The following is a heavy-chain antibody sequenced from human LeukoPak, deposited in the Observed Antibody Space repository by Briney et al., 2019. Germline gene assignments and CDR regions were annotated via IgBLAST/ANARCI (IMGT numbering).Heavy chain of an antibody. Sequence: PSGTLSLTCTVSDGSISSSSYYWGWIRQPPGKELEWIGSLYYSERNYYNPSPKSRVTIPVNTPKTQFSLKLSSVTAADTAVYYCAREVAIAYHGTDYWGQGTLVTVSS. J-gene: IGHJ4*02. D-gene: IGHD2-15*01. CDR3: AREVAIAYHGTDY. V-gene: IGHV4-39*02. CDR2: LYYSERN. CDR1: DGSISSSSYY.